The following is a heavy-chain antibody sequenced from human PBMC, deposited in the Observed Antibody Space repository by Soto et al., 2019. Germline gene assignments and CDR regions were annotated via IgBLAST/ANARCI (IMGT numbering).Heavy chain of an antibody. Sequence: QVQLVQSGAEVKKPGASVKVSCKASGYTFTGYYMHWVRQAPGQGLEWMGWINPNSGGTNYAQKFQGWVTMTRDTSISTAYMELSRLRSDDTAVYYCARGASLVPGAGTGPWFDPWGQGTLVTVSS. D-gene: IGHD6-13*01. V-gene: IGHV1-2*04. J-gene: IGHJ5*02. CDR1: GYTFTGYY. CDR3: ARGASLVPGAGTGPWFDP. CDR2: INPNSGGT.